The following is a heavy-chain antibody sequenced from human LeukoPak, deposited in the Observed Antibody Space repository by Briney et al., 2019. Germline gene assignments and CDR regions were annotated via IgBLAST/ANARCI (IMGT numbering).Heavy chain of an antibody. J-gene: IGHJ4*02. D-gene: IGHD7-27*01. CDR1: GFTFSSYA. CDR3: AKWRSATGDFDY. CDR2: LSGSGSNT. Sequence: PGGSLRLSCAASGFTFSSYAMSWVRQAPGKGLQWVSTLSGSGSNTYYADSVKGRFTISRDNSKNTLYPQMSSLRAEDTAVYYCAKWRSATGDFDYWGQGTLVTVSS. V-gene: IGHV3-23*01.